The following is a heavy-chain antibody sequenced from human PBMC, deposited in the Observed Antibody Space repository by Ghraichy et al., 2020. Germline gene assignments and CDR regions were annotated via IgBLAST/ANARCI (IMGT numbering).Heavy chain of an antibody. CDR1: GFTFSSYW. D-gene: IGHD5-18*01. CDR3: ARDQGYSYKERYFDL. Sequence: GGSLRLSCAASGFTFSSYWMHWVRQAPGKGLVWVSRINSDGSSTSYADSVKGRFTISRDNAKNTLYLQMNSLRAEDTAVYYCARDQGYSYKERYFDLWGRGTLVTVSS. V-gene: IGHV3-74*01. J-gene: IGHJ2*01. CDR2: INSDGSST.